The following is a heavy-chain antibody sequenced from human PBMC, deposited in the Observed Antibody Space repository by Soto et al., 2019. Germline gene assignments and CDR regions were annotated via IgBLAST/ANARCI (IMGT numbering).Heavy chain of an antibody. CDR1: GFTFSSYA. CDR3: AKDKVALVTYDYVWGSYRYANYFDY. V-gene: IGHV3-23*01. CDR2: ISGSGGST. Sequence: GGSLRLSCAASGFTFSSYAMSWVRQAPGKGLEWVSAISGSGGSTYYADSVKGRFTISRDNSKNTLYLQMNSLRAEDTAVYYCAKDKVALVTYDYVWGSYRYANYFDYWGQGTLVTVSS. J-gene: IGHJ4*02. D-gene: IGHD3-16*02.